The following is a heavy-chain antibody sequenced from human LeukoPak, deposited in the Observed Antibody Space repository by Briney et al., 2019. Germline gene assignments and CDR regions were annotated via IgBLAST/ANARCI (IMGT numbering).Heavy chain of an antibody. CDR2: INAYNGNT. V-gene: IGHV1-18*01. Sequence: ASVKVSCKASGYTFTSYGISWVRQAPGQGLEWMVWINAYNGNTNYAQKLQGRVTMTTDTSTSTAYMELRSLRSDDTAVYYCASGRGYSGYDTEYYYYYGMDVWGQGTTVIVSS. J-gene: IGHJ6*02. D-gene: IGHD5-12*01. CDR3: ASGRGYSGYDTEYYYYYGMDV. CDR1: GYTFTSYG.